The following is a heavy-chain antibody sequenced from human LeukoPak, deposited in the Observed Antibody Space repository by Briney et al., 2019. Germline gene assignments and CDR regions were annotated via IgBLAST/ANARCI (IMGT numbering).Heavy chain of an antibody. V-gene: IGHV1-2*06. CDR2: INPNSGGT. CDR3: ARDQDYDILSGYYYFDN. Sequence: ASVKVSCKASGYTFTDYYIHWVRQAPGQGLEWMGLINPNSGGTNYAQKLQGRVTMTTDTSTSTAYMELRSLRSDDTAVYYCARDQDYDILSGYYYFDNWGQGTLVTVSS. D-gene: IGHD3-9*01. J-gene: IGHJ4*02. CDR1: GYTFTDYY.